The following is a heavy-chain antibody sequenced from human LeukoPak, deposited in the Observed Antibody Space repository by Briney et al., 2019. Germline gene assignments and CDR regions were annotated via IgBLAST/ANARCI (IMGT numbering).Heavy chain of an antibody. J-gene: IGHJ4*02. CDR1: GFTFSNNG. CDR3: ATRHSSSSGVDY. CDR2: IRYDGCNK. D-gene: IGHD6-6*01. Sequence: GGSLRLSCAASGFTFSNNGMLCVRQAPGKGLEGVAFIRYDGCNKYYADSVKGRFTISRDNSKNTLYLQMNSLRAEDTAVYHCATRHSSSSGVDYWGQGTLVTVSS. V-gene: IGHV3-30*02.